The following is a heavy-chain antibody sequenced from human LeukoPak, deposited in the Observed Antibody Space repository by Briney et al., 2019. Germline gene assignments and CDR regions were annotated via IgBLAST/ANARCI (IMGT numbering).Heavy chain of an antibody. CDR1: GFTFSDYG. Sequence: GGSLRLSCAAAGFTFSDYGMNWVRQAPGKGLEWVSGISGSGISTYYADSVKGRFTISRDNSKNTLYLQMNSLRVEDTAVYYCARDKIAAAHETYYYYYMDVWGKGTTVTVSS. J-gene: IGHJ6*03. D-gene: IGHD6-13*01. V-gene: IGHV3-23*01. CDR2: ISGSGIST. CDR3: ARDKIAAAHETYYYYYMDV.